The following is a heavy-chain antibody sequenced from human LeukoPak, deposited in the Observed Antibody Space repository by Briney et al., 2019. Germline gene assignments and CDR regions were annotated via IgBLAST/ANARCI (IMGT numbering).Heavy chain of an antibody. CDR2: IGSGDT. J-gene: IGHJ4*02. V-gene: IGHV3-23*01. D-gene: IGHD3-16*01. Sequence: GGSLRLSCVASGSIFSSYAMTWVRQAPGKGLEWVSVIGSGDTYYADSVKGRFTISRDNSKNTLYLQMNSLSADDTAVYYCAKKPLGDQPLDYWGQGTLVTVSS. CDR3: AKKPLGDQPLDY. CDR1: GSIFSSYA.